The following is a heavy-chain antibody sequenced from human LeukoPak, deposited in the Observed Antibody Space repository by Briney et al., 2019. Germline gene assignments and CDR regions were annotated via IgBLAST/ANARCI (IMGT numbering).Heavy chain of an antibody. CDR1: GFTFSSYS. D-gene: IGHD1-1*01. CDR3: ARAHQLGMDV. Sequence: GGSLRLSCAASGFTFSSYSMNWVRQAPGKGLEWVSYISSSSSTIYYADSVKGRFTISRDNAKNSLYLQMNSLRAEDTAVYYCARAHQLGMDVWGQGTTVTVSS. J-gene: IGHJ6*02. CDR2: ISSSSSTI. V-gene: IGHV3-48*04.